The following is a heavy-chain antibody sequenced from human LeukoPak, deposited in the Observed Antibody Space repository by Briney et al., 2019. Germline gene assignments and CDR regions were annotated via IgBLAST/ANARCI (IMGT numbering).Heavy chain of an antibody. D-gene: IGHD2-21*02. Sequence: ASVKVSCKASGYTFTSSGISWVRHAPGQGLEWMGWVSAYNGNTNYAQKLQGRVTMTTDTSTRPAYMELRSLRSDDTAVYYCARVAYCGGDCNYYGMDVWSKETTVTVSS. CDR1: GYTFTSSG. V-gene: IGHV1-18*04. J-gene: IGHJ6*04. CDR2: VSAYNGNT. CDR3: ARVAYCGGDCNYYGMDV.